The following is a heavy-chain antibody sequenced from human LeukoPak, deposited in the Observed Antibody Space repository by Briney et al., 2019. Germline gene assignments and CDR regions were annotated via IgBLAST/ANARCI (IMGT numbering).Heavy chain of an antibody. CDR2: IYSGGST. CDR1: GFTFSSYA. D-gene: IGHD2-2*02. CDR3: ARDGSLGYCSSTSCYNDY. V-gene: IGHV3-66*01. J-gene: IGHJ4*02. Sequence: GGSLRLSCAASGFTFSSYAMSWVRQAPGKGLEWVSVIYSGGSTYYADSVKGRFTISRDNSKNTLYLQMNSLRAEDTAVYYCARDGSLGYCSSTSCYNDYWGQGTLVTVSS.